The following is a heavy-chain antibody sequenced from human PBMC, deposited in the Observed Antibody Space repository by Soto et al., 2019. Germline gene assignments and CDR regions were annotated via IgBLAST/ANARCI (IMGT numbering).Heavy chain of an antibody. Sequence: GESLKISCKGSGYSFTSYWIGWVRQMPGKGLEWMGIIYPGDSDTRCSPSFQGQVTISADKSINSAYLQWSSLKASDTAMYYCARAAAAGKGYYYYYYMDVWGKGTTVTVSS. CDR1: GYSFTSYW. J-gene: IGHJ6*03. D-gene: IGHD6-13*01. V-gene: IGHV5-51*01. CDR2: IYPGDSDT. CDR3: ARAAAAGKGYYYYYYMDV.